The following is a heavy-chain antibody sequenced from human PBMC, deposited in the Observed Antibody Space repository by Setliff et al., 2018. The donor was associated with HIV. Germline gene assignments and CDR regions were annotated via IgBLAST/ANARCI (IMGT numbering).Heavy chain of an antibody. CDR1: GYSFINYG. CDR3: ARARLQGIVTAVGPRDNCLDS. CDR2: ISAYTGHT. J-gene: IGHJ5*01. Sequence: GASVQVSCKASGYSFINYGISWVRQAPGQGPEWMGWISAYTGHTDYAPRLLGRVTMTTDTSTSTAYMELRSLTSDDTAVYYCARARLQGIVTAVGPRDNCLDSWGQGTRVTVSS. D-gene: IGHD1-26*01. V-gene: IGHV1-18*01.